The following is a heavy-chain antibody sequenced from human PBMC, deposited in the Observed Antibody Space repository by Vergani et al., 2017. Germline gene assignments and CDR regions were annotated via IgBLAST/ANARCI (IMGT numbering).Heavy chain of an antibody. CDR3: GRGSDNYN. CDR1: GFPFSSHA. Sequence: EVQLLQSEGAVVQPGGSLRLSCVASGFPFSSHAMSWVRRGHGQGLEWVSSIKNTGGSTNYADSVKGRFTISRDNSKNTLYLQMNSLRVEDTAVYYCGRGSDNYNGGQGTLVTVSS. V-gene: IGHV3-23*01. CDR2: IKNTGGST. D-gene: IGHD5-24*01. J-gene: IGHJ4*02.